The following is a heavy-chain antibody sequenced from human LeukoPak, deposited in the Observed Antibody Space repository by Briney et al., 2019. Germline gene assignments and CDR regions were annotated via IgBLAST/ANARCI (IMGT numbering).Heavy chain of an antibody. CDR2: ISGSGGST. J-gene: IGHJ4*02. V-gene: IGHV3-23*01. Sequence: GGSLRLSCAASGFTFSSYAMSWVRQAPGKGLEWVSAISGSGGSTYYADSVKGRFTISRDNSKNTLYLQMNSLRAEDTAVYYCAKSHGVLRFLEWLLLYYFDYWGQGTLVTVSP. D-gene: IGHD3-3*01. CDR3: AKSHGVLRFLEWLLLYYFDY. CDR1: GFTFSSYA.